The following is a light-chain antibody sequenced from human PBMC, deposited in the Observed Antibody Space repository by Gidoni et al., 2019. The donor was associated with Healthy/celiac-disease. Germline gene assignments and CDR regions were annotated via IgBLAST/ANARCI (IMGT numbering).Light chain of an antibody. Sequence: DIQLTQAPSFLSASVGERVTITCRASQGISSYLPWYQHKPGNAPKLLIYAASTLQSRVPSRFSGSGSGTEFTVTISSLQPEDFATYYCQQLNSYPTTFGGGTKVEIK. CDR3: QQLNSYPTT. CDR2: AAS. J-gene: IGKJ4*01. V-gene: IGKV1-9*01. CDR1: QGISSY.